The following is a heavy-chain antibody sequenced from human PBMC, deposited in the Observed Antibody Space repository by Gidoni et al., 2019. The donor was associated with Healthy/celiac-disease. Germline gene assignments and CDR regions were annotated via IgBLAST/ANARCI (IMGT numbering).Heavy chain of an antibody. J-gene: IGHJ4*02. V-gene: IGHV3-15*07. D-gene: IGHD1-26*01. CDR1: GFTFSNAW. Sequence: EVQLVESGGGLVKPGGSLRLSCAASGFTFSNAWMNWVRQAPGKGLEWGGRIKSKTDGGTTDYAAPVKGRFTISRDDSKNTLYLQMNSLKTEDTAVYYCTQDDSGSYHGDYWGQGTLVTVSS. CDR2: IKSKTDGGTT. CDR3: TQDDSGSYHGDY.